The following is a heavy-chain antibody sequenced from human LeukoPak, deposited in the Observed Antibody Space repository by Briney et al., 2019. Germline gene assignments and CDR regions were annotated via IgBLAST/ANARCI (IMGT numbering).Heavy chain of an antibody. D-gene: IGHD3-10*01. CDR2: IKQDGSEK. Sequence: PGGSLRLSCAASGFTFSSYWMSWVRQAPGKGLEWVANIKQDGSEKYYVDSVKGRFTISRDNAKNSLYLQMNSLRAEDTAVYYCARDSPPVRPYYYYYYMDVWGKGTTVTVSS. CDR3: ARDSPPVRPYYYYYYMDV. V-gene: IGHV3-7*01. CDR1: GFTFSSYW. J-gene: IGHJ6*03.